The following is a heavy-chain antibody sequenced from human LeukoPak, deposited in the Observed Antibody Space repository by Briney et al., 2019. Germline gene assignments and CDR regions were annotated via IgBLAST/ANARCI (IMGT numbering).Heavy chain of an antibody. Sequence: GGSLRLSCAASGYTFSSYAMTWVRQAPGEGLECVSAIGGSDTSTYYADSAKGRFTISRDNSKNTLYLQMNSLRAEDSAVYYCAKSSRIGVGAIAPSDYWGQGTLVTVSS. CDR2: IGGSDTST. J-gene: IGHJ4*02. CDR1: GYTFSSYA. D-gene: IGHD1-26*01. CDR3: AKSSRIGVGAIAPSDY. V-gene: IGHV3-23*01.